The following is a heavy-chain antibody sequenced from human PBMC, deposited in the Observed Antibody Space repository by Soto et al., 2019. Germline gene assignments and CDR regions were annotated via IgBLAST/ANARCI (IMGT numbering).Heavy chain of an antibody. CDR1: GFTFGTFA. Sequence: PGGSLRLSCVASGFTFGTFAMSWVRQAPGKGLEWVAAISDSGGSPYYADSVKGRFTVSRDNSENTLSLQINSLRAGDTAVYFCAKTTRRVIRFLEWSDGFDVWGQGTMVTVSS. CDR2: ISDSGGSP. V-gene: IGHV3-23*01. CDR3: AKTTRRVIRFLEWSDGFDV. J-gene: IGHJ3*01. D-gene: IGHD3-3*01.